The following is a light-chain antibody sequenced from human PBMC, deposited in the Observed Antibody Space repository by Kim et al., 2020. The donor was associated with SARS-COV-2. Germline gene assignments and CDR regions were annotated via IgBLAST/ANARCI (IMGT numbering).Light chain of an antibody. J-gene: IGKJ2*01. CDR1: QSVSSY. V-gene: IGKV3-11*01. CDR2: DAS. Sequence: EIVLTQSPATLSLSPGERATLSCRASQSVSSYLAWYQQKPGQAPRLLIYDASNRATGIPARFSGSGSGTDFTLTISSLEPEDFVVYYCQQRSNWRTFGQGTKLEI. CDR3: QQRSNWRT.